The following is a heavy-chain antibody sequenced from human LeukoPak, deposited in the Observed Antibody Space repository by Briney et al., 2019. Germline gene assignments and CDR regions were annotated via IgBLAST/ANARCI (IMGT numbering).Heavy chain of an antibody. CDR1: GFTFSGYA. V-gene: IGHV3-64*04. CDR3: ANQVHRGPQGDY. Sequence: PGGSLRLSCSASGFTFSGYAMHWVRQTPGKGLEYVAAVTTNGGGTYYADSVKGRFTISRDNSKNTLYLQMNSLRAEDTAVYYCANQVHRGPQGDYWGQGTLVTVSS. CDR2: VTTNGGGT. J-gene: IGHJ4*02.